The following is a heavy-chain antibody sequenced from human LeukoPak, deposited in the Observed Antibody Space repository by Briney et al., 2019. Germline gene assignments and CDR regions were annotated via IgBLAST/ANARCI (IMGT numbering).Heavy chain of an antibody. J-gene: IGHJ4*02. Sequence: SVKVSCXASGGTFSSYAISWVRQAPGQGLEWMGGIIPIFGTANYAQKFQGRVTITAGESTSTACMELSSLRSEDTAVYYCARGSPDGEGSGSYYLFDYWGQGTLVTVSS. D-gene: IGHD3-10*01. CDR2: IIPIFGTA. CDR3: ARGSPDGEGSGSYYLFDY. CDR1: GGTFSSYA. V-gene: IGHV1-69*13.